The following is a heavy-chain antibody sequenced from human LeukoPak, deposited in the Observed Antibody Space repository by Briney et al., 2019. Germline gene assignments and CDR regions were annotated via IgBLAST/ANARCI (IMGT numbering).Heavy chain of an antibody. V-gene: IGHV4-39*01. D-gene: IGHD4-17*01. J-gene: IGHJ4*02. CDR1: GGSISSSSYY. CDR2: IYYSGSA. Sequence: SETLSLTCTVSGGSISSSSYYWGWIRQPPGKGLERIGSIYYSGSAYYNPSLKSRATISVDTSKNQFSLKLSSVTAADTAVYYCASGTYDYGDYAIDYWGQGTLVTVSS. CDR3: ASGTYDYGDYAIDY.